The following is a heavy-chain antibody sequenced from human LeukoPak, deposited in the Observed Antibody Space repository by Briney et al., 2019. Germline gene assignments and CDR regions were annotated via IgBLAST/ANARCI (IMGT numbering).Heavy chain of an antibody. V-gene: IGHV4-4*09. D-gene: IGHD3-9*01. CDR2: IYHRGST. Sequence: PSETLSLTCTVSGGSINISYWSWIRQPPGKGLEWIGYIYHRGSTNYNPSLKSRITVSVDTSKNQFSLKVTSVTAADTAVYYRARSGVFSGYDAFDIWGQGTMVTVSS. CDR3: ARSGVFSGYDAFDI. J-gene: IGHJ3*02. CDR1: GGSINISY.